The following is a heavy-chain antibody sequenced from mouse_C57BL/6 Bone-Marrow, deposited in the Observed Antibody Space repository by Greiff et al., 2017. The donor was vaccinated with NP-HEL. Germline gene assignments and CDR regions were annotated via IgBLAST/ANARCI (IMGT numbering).Heavy chain of an antibody. CDR3: ARSGGYYPCYFDY. V-gene: IGHV1-82*01. D-gene: IGHD2-3*01. CDR1: GYAFSSSW. CDR2: IYPGDGDT. Sequence: QVQLQQSGPELVKPGASVKISCKASGYAFSSSWMNWVKQRPGQGLEWIGRIYPGDGDTNYNGKFKGKATLTADKSSSTAYMQLSSLTSEDSAVYFCARSGGYYPCYFDYWGQGTTLTVSS. J-gene: IGHJ2*01.